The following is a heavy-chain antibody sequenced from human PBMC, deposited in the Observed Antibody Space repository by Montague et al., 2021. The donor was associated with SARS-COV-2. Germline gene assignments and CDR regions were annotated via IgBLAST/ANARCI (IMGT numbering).Heavy chain of an antibody. V-gene: IGHV4-4*02. J-gene: IGHJ5*02. Sequence: SETLSLTCGVSGGSISDNNWWRWVRQSPETGLEWIGEISLGGHTDYNPSLKSRVTISLDKSKNQSSLKLTSVTAADTAVYYCARDIWEPEVRSRGWFDPWGQGILVSVSS. D-gene: IGHD1-26*01. CDR2: ISLGGHT. CDR1: GGSISDNNW. CDR3: ARDIWEPEVRSRGWFDP.